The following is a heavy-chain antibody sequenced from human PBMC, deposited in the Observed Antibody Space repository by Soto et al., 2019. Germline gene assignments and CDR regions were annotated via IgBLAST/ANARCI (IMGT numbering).Heavy chain of an antibody. J-gene: IGHJ4*02. CDR3: ARGRYFDWFHFDY. V-gene: IGHV4-59*01. CDR2: IYYSGST. CDR1: GGSISSDY. Sequence: PSETLSLTCNVSGGSISSDYWSWIRQPPGKGLEWIGYIYYSGSTNYNPSLKSRVTISVNMSKNQFFLKLSSVTAADTAVYYCARGRYFDWFHFDYWGQGTLVTVSS. D-gene: IGHD3-9*01.